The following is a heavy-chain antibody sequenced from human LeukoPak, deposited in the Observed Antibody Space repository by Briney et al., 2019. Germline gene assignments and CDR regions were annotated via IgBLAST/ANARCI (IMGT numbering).Heavy chain of an antibody. CDR3: ARAYTMVATFDY. Sequence: ASVKVSCKASGYIFTTYYIDWVRQAPGQGLKWMGIINPSGGSTTYAQKFQGRVTMTRDTSTSTVYMELSSLKSEDTAVYYCARAYTMVATFDYWGQGTLVTVSS. V-gene: IGHV1-46*01. J-gene: IGHJ4*02. CDR1: GYIFTTYY. CDR2: INPSGGST. D-gene: IGHD3-10*01.